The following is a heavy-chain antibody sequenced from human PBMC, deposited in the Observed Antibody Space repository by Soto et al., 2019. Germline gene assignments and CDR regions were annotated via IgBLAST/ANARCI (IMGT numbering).Heavy chain of an antibody. V-gene: IGHV1-69*13. Sequence: SVKVSCKASGGTFSSYAISWVRQAPGQGLEWMGGIIPIFGTANYAQKFQGRVTITADESTSTAYMELSSLRSEDTAVYYCARWVYYGSGSYYSYAPYDYWGQGTLVTVSS. J-gene: IGHJ4*02. CDR2: IIPIFGTA. D-gene: IGHD3-10*01. CDR1: GGTFSSYA. CDR3: ARWVYYGSGSYYSYAPYDY.